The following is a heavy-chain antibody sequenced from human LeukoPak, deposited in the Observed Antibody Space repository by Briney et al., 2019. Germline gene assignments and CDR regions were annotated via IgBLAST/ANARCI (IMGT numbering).Heavy chain of an antibody. CDR3: ARARATRWFGELLFDYYYYYGMDV. Sequence: SETLSLTCAVYGGSFSGYYWSWIRQPPGKGLEWIGEINHSGSTNYNPSLKSRVTISVDTSKNQFTLKLSSVTAADTAVYYCARARATRWFGELLFDYYYYYGMDVWGQGTTVTVSS. J-gene: IGHJ6*02. D-gene: IGHD3-10*01. CDR1: GGSFSGYY. CDR2: INHSGST. V-gene: IGHV4-34*01.